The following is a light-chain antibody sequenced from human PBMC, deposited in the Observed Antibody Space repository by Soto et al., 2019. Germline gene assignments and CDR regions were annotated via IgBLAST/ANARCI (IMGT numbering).Light chain of an antibody. CDR1: QYIGSN. CDR3: EQYNNWPIT. Sequence: IVMTQSPATLSMSPGERATLSCRASQYIGSNLAWYQQKPGQAPRLLIYGASTRATGIPARFSGSGSGTEFTLTISSLQSEDFAVYYCEQYNNWPITFGQGTRLEIK. V-gene: IGKV3-15*01. J-gene: IGKJ5*01. CDR2: GAS.